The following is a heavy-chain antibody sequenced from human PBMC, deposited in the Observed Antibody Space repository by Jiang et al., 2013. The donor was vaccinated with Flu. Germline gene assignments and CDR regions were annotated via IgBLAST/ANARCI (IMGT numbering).Heavy chain of an antibody. CDR1: GFTFSSYW. CDR2: IKQDGREK. CDR3: ARESLRGVPRNWFDP. J-gene: IGHJ5*02. D-gene: IGHD3-10*01. V-gene: IGHV3-7*01. Sequence: GLVQPGGSLRLSCAASGFTFSSYWMSWVRQAPGKGLEWVANIKQDGREKYYVDSVKGRFTISRDNTKNSLYLQMNGLRADDTAVYYCARESLRGVPRNWFDPWGQGTLVTVSS.